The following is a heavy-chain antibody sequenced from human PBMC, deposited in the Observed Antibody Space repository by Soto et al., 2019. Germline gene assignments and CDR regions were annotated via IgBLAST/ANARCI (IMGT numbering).Heavy chain of an antibody. D-gene: IGHD3-16*01. J-gene: IGHJ5*02. CDR1: GSSMKNYY. CDR2: MLSNVFS. V-gene: IGHV4-59*03. CDR3: VGSGHTFWGAT. Sequence: PSATLSLSSPCSGSSMKNYYVLLVRHPPGKGVESIGYMLSNVFSNYNFSLKSRVSISVDTSKNQFSLKLTSVTAADTAIYYCVGSGHTFWGATLGLGTLVPV.